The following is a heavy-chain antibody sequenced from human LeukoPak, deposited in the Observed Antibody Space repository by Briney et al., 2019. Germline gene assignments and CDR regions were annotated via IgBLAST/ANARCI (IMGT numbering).Heavy chain of an antibody. CDR1: GFTFSNNW. D-gene: IGHD3-10*01. CDR2: VKKDASEK. J-gene: IGHJ4*02. CDR3: ARWGYYGSGSPH. V-gene: IGHV3-7*01. Sequence: PGGSLRLSCAASGFTFSNNWMTWVRQAPGKGLEWVASVKKDASEKYYVDSVKGRFTISRDNAKNSLYLQMNSLRVEDTAVYYCARWGYYGSGSPHWGQGTLVTVSS.